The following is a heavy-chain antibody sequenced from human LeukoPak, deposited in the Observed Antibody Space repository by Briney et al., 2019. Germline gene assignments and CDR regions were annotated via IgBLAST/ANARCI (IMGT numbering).Heavy chain of an antibody. D-gene: IGHD3-22*01. CDR2: IIPILGIA. J-gene: IGHJ4*02. CDR3: ARGRYYDGSYYFDY. Sequence: SVKVSCKASGGTLSSYAISWVRQAPGQGLEWMGRIIPILGIANYAQKFQGRVTITADKSTSTAYMELSSLRSEDTAVYYCARGRYYDGSYYFDYWGQGTLVTVSS. V-gene: IGHV1-69*04. CDR1: GGTLSSYA.